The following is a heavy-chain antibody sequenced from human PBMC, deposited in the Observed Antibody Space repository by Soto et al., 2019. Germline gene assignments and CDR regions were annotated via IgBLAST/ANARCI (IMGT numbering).Heavy chain of an antibody. CDR2: ISYDGSKT. V-gene: IGHV3-30*18. CDR3: AKAAGINSGYDFLFEY. Sequence: QVQLVESGGGVVQPGRSLRLSCAASGFTFSACDMHWVRQAPGRGLEWVAIISYDGSKTYYADSVKGRFTISRDNSKNTLFLQMNSLRAEDTAVYYCAKAAGINSGYDFLFEYWGQGALVTVSS. CDR1: GFTFSACD. J-gene: IGHJ4*02. D-gene: IGHD5-12*01.